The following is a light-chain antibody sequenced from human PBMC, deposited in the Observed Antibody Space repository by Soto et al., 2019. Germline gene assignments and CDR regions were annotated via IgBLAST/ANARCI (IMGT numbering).Light chain of an antibody. CDR3: ISYAGSNVWV. CDR2: EVT. V-gene: IGLV2-8*01. Sequence: QSALTQPPSASGSPGQSVTISCTGTNSDVGGYNYVSWYQQHPGKAPKLMIYEVTKRPSGVPDRFSGSKSGNTASLTVSGLQAEDEADYYCISYAGSNVWVFGGGTKLIVL. CDR1: NSDVGGYNY. J-gene: IGLJ3*02.